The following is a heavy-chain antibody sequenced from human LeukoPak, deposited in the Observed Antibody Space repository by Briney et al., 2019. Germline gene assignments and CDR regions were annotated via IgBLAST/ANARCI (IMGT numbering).Heavy chain of an antibody. J-gene: IGHJ4*02. V-gene: IGHV3-7*01. CDR3: ARGDILTGYYFDY. Sequence: PGGSLRLSCAASGFTFSSYWMTWVRQAPGKGLEWVANIKQDGSEKYYVDSVKGRFTISRGNAKNSLYLQMNSLRAEDTAVYYCARGDILTGYYFDYWGQGTLVTVSS. D-gene: IGHD3-9*01. CDR2: IKQDGSEK. CDR1: GFTFSSYW.